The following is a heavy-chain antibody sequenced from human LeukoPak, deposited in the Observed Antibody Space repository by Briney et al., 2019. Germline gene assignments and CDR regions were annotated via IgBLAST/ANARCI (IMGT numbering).Heavy chain of an antibody. CDR1: GFTFSGSA. CDR2: IRSKANSYAT. J-gene: IGHJ4*02. D-gene: IGHD2-2*01. V-gene: IGHV3-73*01. Sequence: GGSLRLSCAASGFTFSGSAMHWVRQASGKGLEWVGRIRSKANSYATAYAASVKGRFTISRDDSKNTAYLQMNSLKTEDTAVYYCTRAPDIVVVPAAISYWGQGTLVTVSS. CDR3: TRAPDIVVVPAAISY.